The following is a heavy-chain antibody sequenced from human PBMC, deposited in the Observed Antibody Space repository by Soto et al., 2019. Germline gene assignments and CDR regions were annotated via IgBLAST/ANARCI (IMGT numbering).Heavy chain of an antibody. CDR3: AKANSPSRRGITIFGVVSAYYYYYGMDV. J-gene: IGHJ6*02. CDR2: IWYDGSNK. Sequence: GGSLRLSCAASGFTFSSYGMHWVRQAPGKGLEWVAVIWYDGSNKYYADSVKGRFTISRDNSKNTLYLQMNSLRAEDTAVYYCAKANSPSRRGITIFGVVSAYYYYYGMDVWGQGTTVTVSS. V-gene: IGHV3-30*02. CDR1: GFTFSSYG. D-gene: IGHD3-3*01.